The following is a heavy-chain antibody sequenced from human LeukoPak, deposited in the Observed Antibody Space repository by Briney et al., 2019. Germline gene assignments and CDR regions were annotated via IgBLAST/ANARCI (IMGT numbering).Heavy chain of an antibody. CDR2: IYSGGST. CDR3: ARETGYSYVDTLDY. CDR1: GFTVSSNY. J-gene: IGHJ4*02. D-gene: IGHD5-18*01. Sequence: GGSLRLSCAASGFTVSSNYMSWVRQAPGKGLEWVSVIYSGGSTYYADSVKGRFTISRDNSKNSLYLQMNSLRAEDTAVYYCARETGYSYVDTLDYWGQGTLVTVSS. V-gene: IGHV3-53*01.